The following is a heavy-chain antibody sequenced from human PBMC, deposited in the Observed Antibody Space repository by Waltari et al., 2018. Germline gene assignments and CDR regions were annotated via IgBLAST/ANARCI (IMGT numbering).Heavy chain of an antibody. CDR3: ARTIAVAGRAAAMGY. CDR2: IKQDGSEK. Sequence: EVQLVESGGGLVQPGGSLRLSCVVSGFTFSSSWMSWVRQAPGKGLECVANIKQDGSEKYYVDSVKGRFTISRDNAKNSLYLQMNSLRAEDTAVYYCARTIAVAGRAAAMGYWGQGTLVTVSS. D-gene: IGHD6-19*01. CDR1: GFTFSSSW. J-gene: IGHJ4*02. V-gene: IGHV3-7*01.